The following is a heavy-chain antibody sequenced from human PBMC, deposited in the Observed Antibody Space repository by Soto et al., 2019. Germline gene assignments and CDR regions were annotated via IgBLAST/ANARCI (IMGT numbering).Heavy chain of an antibody. J-gene: IGHJ4*02. V-gene: IGHV3-21*01. D-gene: IGHD3-10*01. CDR3: ARCMGFDGSGYAFFDS. Sequence: EVQRVESGGGLVKPGGSLRLSCAASGFTFSGHTINWVRQAPGKGLEWVSSVSSSRSYIYYADSVKGRFTVSRDNAEKSLYLQMNSLRAEDTAIYYCARCMGFDGSGYAFFDSWGQGTLVTVSS. CDR1: GFTFSGHT. CDR2: VSSSRSYI.